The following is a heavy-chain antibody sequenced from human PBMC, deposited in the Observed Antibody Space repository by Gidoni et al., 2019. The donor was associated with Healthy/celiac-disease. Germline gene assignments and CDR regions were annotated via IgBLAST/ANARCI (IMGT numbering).Heavy chain of an antibody. J-gene: IGHJ3*02. CDR3: ARGVYYDFWSGYYPFDI. CDR1: GYTFTSYD. V-gene: IGHV1-8*01. CDR2: MNPNSGNT. D-gene: IGHD3-3*01. Sequence: QVQLVQSGAEVKKPGASVKVSCKASGYTFTSYDINWVRQATGQGLEWMGWMNPNSGNTGYAQKFQGRVTMTRNTSISTAYMELSSLRSEDTAVYYCARGVYYDFWSGYYPFDIWGQGTMVTVSS.